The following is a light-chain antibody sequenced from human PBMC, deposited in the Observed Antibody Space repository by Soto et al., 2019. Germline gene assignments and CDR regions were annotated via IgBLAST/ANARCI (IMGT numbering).Light chain of an antibody. V-gene: IGKV1-5*03. CDR2: KAS. J-gene: IGKJ1*01. Sequence: DIQMTQSPSTLSASVGDRVTITCRASQSISSWLAWYQQKPWKAPKLLIYKASTLETGVPSRFSGSGSGTDFTLTISRLEPEDFAVYYCQQYGSSGTFGQGTKVDIK. CDR1: QSISSW. CDR3: QQYGSSGT.